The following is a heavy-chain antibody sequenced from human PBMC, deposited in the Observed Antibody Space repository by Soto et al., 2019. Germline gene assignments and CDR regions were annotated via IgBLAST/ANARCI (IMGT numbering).Heavy chain of an antibody. J-gene: IGHJ6*03. V-gene: IGHV5-51*01. CDR2: IYPGDSDT. D-gene: IGHD2-15*01. CDR1: GYSFTSYW. Sequence: GESLKISCKGSGYSFTSYWIGWVRQMPGKGLEWMGIIYPGDSDTRYSPSFQGQVTISADKSISTAYLQWNSLKASDTAMYYCARHGVAGPYYYYMDVWGKGTTVTVSS. CDR3: ARHGVAGPYYYYMDV.